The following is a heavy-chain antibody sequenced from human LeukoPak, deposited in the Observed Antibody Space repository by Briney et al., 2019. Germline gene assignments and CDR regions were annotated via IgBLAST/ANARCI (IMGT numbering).Heavy chain of an antibody. V-gene: IGHV3-48*01. J-gene: IGHJ6*02. D-gene: IGHD3-10*01. CDR2: ISSSSSNK. CDR3: TRNPQAEYYGAGNYEPLHYDGGMDV. Sequence: GGSLRLSCAASGFTFSSYSMNWVRQAPGKGLEWVSYISSSSSNKYYADSVKGRFTISRDNAKNSLHLQMNSLRAEDTPVYYCTRNPQAEYYGAGNYEPLHYDGGMDVWGQGTMVTVSS. CDR1: GFTFSSYS.